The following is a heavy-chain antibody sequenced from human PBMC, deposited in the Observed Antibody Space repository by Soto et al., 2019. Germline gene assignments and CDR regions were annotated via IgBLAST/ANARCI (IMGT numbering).Heavy chain of an antibody. V-gene: IGHV3-7*01. CDR1: GFTFSSYW. CDR2: IKQDGSEK. Sequence: EVQLVESGGGLVQPGGSLRLSCAASGFTFSSYWMSWVRQAPGKGLEWVANIKQDGSEKYYVDSVKGRFTISRDNAKNSLYLQMNSLRAEDTAVFYCARAMVYATDAFDIWGQGTMVTVSS. J-gene: IGHJ3*02. D-gene: IGHD2-8*01. CDR3: ARAMVYATDAFDI.